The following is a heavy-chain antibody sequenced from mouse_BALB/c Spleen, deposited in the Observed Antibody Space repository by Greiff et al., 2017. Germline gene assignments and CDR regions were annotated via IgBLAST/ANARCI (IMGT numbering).Heavy chain of an antibody. J-gene: IGHJ4*01. CDR2: INPSSGYT. V-gene: IGHV1-4*01. Sequence: QVQLQQSGAELARPGASVTMSCKASGYTFTSYTMHWVKQRPGQGLEWIGYINPSSGYTNYNQKFKDKATLTADKSSSTAYMKMSSLTSEDSAVYYCAKDSSGWAMDYWGQGTAVTVSA. D-gene: IGHD3-2*01. CDR1: GYTFTSYT. CDR3: AKDSSGWAMDY.